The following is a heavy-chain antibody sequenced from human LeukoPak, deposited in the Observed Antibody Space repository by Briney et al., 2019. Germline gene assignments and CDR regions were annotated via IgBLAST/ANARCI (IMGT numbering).Heavy chain of an antibody. CDR3: ARDRPVSGANWFDP. V-gene: IGHV4-34*01. Sequence: SETLSLTCAIYCGSFSGYSWSWIRQPPGKGLELIGEINHSGGTNYNPSLKSRVTISVDTSKNQFSLKLSSVTAADTAVYYCARDRPVSGANWFDPWGQGALVTVSS. J-gene: IGHJ5*02. CDR2: INHSGGT. CDR1: CGSFSGYS. D-gene: IGHD2-8*02.